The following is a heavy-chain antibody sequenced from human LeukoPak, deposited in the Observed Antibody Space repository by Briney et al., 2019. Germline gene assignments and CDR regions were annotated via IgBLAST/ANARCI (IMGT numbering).Heavy chain of an antibody. J-gene: IGHJ5*02. D-gene: IGHD2-21*01. Sequence: SGXXXSSYXXXXXRXAPGXXXEWXSSISSSSSYIYYADSVKGRFTISRDNAKNSLYLQMNSLRAEDTAVYYCARVGIVENWFDPWGQGTLVTVSS. CDR3: ARVGIVENWFDP. V-gene: IGHV3-21*01. CDR1: GXXXSSYX. CDR2: ISSSSSYI.